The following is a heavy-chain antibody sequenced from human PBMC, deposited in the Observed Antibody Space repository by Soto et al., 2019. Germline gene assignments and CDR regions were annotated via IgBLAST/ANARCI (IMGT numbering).Heavy chain of an antibody. CDR2: ISYDGSNK. J-gene: IGHJ4*02. D-gene: IGHD1-26*01. CDR1: GFTFSSYA. CDR3: ARARGGVGGYSPHLDF. Sequence: PGGSLRLSCSASGFTFSSYAMHWVRQAPGKGLEWVAVISYDGSNKYYADSVKGRFTISRDNSKNTLYLQMNSLRAEDTAVYYCARARGGVGGYSPHLDFWGKGTLVTVSS. V-gene: IGHV3-30-3*01.